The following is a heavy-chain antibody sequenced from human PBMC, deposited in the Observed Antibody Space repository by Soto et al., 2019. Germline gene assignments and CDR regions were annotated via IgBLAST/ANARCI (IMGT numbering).Heavy chain of an antibody. CDR1: GFTFSSYA. Sequence: GGSLRLSCAASGFTFSSYAMSWVRQAPGKGLEWVSAISGSGGSTYYADSVKGRFTISRDNSKNTLYLQMNSLRAEDTAVYYCANSPPGSLWTRYFVSWFDPWGQGTLVTVSS. V-gene: IGHV3-23*01. CDR3: ANSPPGSLWTRYFVSWFDP. CDR2: ISGSGGST. J-gene: IGHJ5*02. D-gene: IGHD3-9*01.